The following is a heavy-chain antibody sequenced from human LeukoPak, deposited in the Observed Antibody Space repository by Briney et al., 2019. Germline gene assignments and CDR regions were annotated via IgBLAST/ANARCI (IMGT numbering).Heavy chain of an antibody. CDR1: GFTFSSYA. J-gene: IGHJ4*02. Sequence: GGSLRLSCAASGFTFSSYAMNWVRQAPGKGLEWVSGISDTGRSTYYADSVKGRFTISGSNSKNTLYLQMNSLRDEDTAVYYCAKVLRGLAYYGDYSDWGQGTLVTVSS. V-gene: IGHV3-23*01. CDR2: ISDTGRST. D-gene: IGHD4-17*01. CDR3: AKVLRGLAYYGDYSD.